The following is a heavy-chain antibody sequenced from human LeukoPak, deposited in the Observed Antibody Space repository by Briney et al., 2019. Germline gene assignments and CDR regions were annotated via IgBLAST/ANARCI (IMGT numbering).Heavy chain of an antibody. CDR1: GGSISGSNFY. CDR2: IFYSGST. J-gene: IGHJ5*02. CDR3: AHTARMYSSAFS. V-gene: IGHV4-39*01. D-gene: IGHD6-6*01. Sequence: SETLSLTCTVSGGSISGSNFYWGWVRQPPGKGLEWIGNIFYSGSTYYSPSLKSRVTISVDTSKNQFSLRLNSVTAADTAVYYCAHTARMYSSAFSWGQGTLVTVSS.